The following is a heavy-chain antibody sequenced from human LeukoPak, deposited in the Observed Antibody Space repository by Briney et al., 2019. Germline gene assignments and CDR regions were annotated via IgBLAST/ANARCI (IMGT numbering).Heavy chain of an antibody. CDR3: TRVDSGLGVVIRGGPDY. CDR2: IRSKAYGGTT. D-gene: IGHD3-3*01. V-gene: IGHV3-49*04. Sequence: PGGSLRLSCTASGFTFGDYAMSWVRQAPGKGLEWVGFIRSKAYGGTTEYAASVKGRFTISRDDSKSIAYLQMNSLKTEDTAVYYCTRVDSGLGVVIRGGPDYWGQGTLVTVSS. J-gene: IGHJ4*02. CDR1: GFTFGDYA.